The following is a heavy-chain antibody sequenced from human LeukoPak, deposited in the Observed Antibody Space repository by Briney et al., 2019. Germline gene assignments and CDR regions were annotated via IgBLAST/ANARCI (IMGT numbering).Heavy chain of an antibody. V-gene: IGHV1-3*03. CDR2: INAGNGNT. CDR1: GYTFTDYA. D-gene: IGHD3-3*01. Sequence: ASVKVSCKASGYTFTDYAMHWVRQAPGQRLEWMGWINAGNGNTKYSQEFQGRVTITRDTSASTAYMELSSLRSEDMAVYYCARAVSIFGVVTEEHWFDPWGQGTLVTVSS. CDR3: ARAVSIFGVVTEEHWFDP. J-gene: IGHJ5*02.